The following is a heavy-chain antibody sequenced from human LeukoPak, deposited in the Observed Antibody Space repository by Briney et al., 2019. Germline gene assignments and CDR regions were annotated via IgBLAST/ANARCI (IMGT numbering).Heavy chain of an antibody. CDR3: ARSVSWFDP. J-gene: IGHJ5*02. Sequence: GASVKVSCKASGYTFTSYGISWVRQAPGQGLEWMGWISTYNGNTNYAQKLQGRVTMTTDTSTGTAYMELSSLRSEDTAVYYCARSVSWFDPWGQGTLVTVSS. CDR2: ISTYNGNT. CDR1: GYTFTSYG. V-gene: IGHV1-18*01.